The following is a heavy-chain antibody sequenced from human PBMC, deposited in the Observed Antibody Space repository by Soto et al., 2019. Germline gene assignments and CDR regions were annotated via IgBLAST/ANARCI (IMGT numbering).Heavy chain of an antibody. CDR3: ARDQGAGIAARLYYCGMDV. Sequence: QVQLVESGGGVVQPGRSLRLSCAASGFTFSSYAMHWVRQAPGKGLEWVAVISYDGSNKYYADSVKGRFTISRDNSKNTLYLQMNSLRAEDTAVYYCARDQGAGIAARLYYCGMDVWGQGTTVTVSS. D-gene: IGHD6-6*01. CDR2: ISYDGSNK. CDR1: GFTFSSYA. V-gene: IGHV3-30-3*01. J-gene: IGHJ6*02.